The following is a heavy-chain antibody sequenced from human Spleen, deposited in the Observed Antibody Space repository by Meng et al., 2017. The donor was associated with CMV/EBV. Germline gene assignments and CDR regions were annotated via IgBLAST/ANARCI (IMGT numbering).Heavy chain of an antibody. CDR2: IYYTGST. Sequence: GYYWSGLRQHPGKGLEWIGYIYYTGSTNYNPSLKSRVSISVDTSKNQFSLKLSSVTVADTAVYYCARTRYYYDNSGYSVPTTFDYWGQGTLVTVSS. J-gene: IGHJ4*02. CDR1: GYY. V-gene: IGHV4-31*02. CDR3: ARTRYYYDNSGYSVPTTFDY. D-gene: IGHD3-22*01.